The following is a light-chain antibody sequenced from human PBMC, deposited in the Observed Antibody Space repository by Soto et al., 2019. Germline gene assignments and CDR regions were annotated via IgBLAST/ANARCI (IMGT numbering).Light chain of an antibody. V-gene: IGKV3-15*01. Sequence: IVITRSPATLSGSPEDGGTRACRGGQRLTRNLAWYQHKPGQSPRLLIYGASTRATGISVRFSGSGSGTEFTLTISSLQSEDFAVYYCQHYEIWPPRTFGQGTKVDIK. CDR1: QRLTRN. CDR2: GAS. J-gene: IGKJ1*01. CDR3: QHYEIWPPRT.